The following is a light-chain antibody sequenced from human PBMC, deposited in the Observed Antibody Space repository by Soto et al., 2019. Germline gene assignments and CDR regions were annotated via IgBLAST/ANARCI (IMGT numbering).Light chain of an antibody. V-gene: IGLV2-14*01. Sequence: QSVLTQPASVSGSPGQSITISCTGISSDVGCYNFVSWYQLPPGKAPKLMIYEVSNRPSGVSNRFSGSKSDNTASPTISGLQTEDEADYYCSSYTSSSTYVFGTGTKVTVL. CDR2: EVS. J-gene: IGLJ1*01. CDR1: SSDVGCYNF. CDR3: SSYTSSSTYV.